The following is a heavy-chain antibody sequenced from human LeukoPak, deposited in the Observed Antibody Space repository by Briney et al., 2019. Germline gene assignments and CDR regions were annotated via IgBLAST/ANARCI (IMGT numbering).Heavy chain of an antibody. J-gene: IGHJ2*01. CDR1: GGSISSYY. CDR2: IYYSGSS. Sequence: SETLSLTCTVSGGSISSYYWGWIRQPPGKGLEWIGYIYYSGSSNYNPSLKSRVTTSVDTSKNQFSLILNSVTAADAAVYYCARDGREATGGKNWYFDLWGRGTLVTVSS. CDR3: ARDGREATGGKNWYFDL. V-gene: IGHV4-59*01. D-gene: IGHD1-26*01.